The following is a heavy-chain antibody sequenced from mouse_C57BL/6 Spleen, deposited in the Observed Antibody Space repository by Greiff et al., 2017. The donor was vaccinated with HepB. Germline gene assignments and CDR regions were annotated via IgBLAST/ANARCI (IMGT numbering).Heavy chain of an antibody. CDR1: GYAFSSSW. CDR2: IYPGDGDT. V-gene: IGHV1-82*01. Sequence: QVHVKQSGPELVKPGASVKISCKASGYAFSSSWMNWVKQRPGKGLEWIGRIYPGDGDTNYNGKFKGKATLTADKSSSTAYMQLSSLTSEDSAVYFCASPAYYSNFLAMDYWGQGTSVTVSS. CDR3: ASPAYYSNFLAMDY. D-gene: IGHD2-5*01. J-gene: IGHJ4*01.